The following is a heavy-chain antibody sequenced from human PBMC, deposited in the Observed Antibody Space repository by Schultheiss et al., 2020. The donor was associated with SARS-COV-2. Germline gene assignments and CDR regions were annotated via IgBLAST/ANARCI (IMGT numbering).Heavy chain of an antibody. CDR1: GGSISGYD. V-gene: IGHV4-59*01. D-gene: IGHD1-14*01. CDR2: FYHSGST. J-gene: IGHJ6*02. Sequence: SETLSLTCTVSGGSISGYDWTWIRQPPGKGLEWIGYFYHSGSTNYNPSLKSRVTISVDTSKNQFSLKLSSVTAADTAVYYCARAAPYKGYYYGMDVWGQGTTVTVSS. CDR3: ARAAPYKGYYYGMDV.